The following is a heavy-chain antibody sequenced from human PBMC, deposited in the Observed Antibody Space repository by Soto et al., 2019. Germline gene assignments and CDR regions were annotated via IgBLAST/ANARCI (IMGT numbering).Heavy chain of an antibody. Sequence: GESLKISCKGSGYSFTSYWISWVRQMPGKGLEWMGRIDPSDSYTNYSPSFQGHVTISADKSISTAYLQWSSLKASDTAMYYCARLAAAGPYYYGMDVWGQGTTVTAP. J-gene: IGHJ6*02. CDR1: GYSFTSYW. D-gene: IGHD6-13*01. CDR2: IDPSDSYT. V-gene: IGHV5-10-1*01. CDR3: ARLAAAGPYYYGMDV.